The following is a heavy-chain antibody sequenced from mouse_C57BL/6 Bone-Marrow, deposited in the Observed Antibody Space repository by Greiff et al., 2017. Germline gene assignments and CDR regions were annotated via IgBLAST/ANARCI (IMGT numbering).Heavy chain of an antibody. V-gene: IGHV1-50*01. D-gene: IGHD4-1*01. CDR1: GYTFTSYW. CDR3: ASQTGTGFDY. CDR2: IVPSDSYT. Sequence: VQLQQPGAELVKPGASVKLSCKASGYTFTSYWMQWVKQRPGQGLEWIGEIVPSDSYTNYNQKFKGKATLTVDTSSSTAYMQLSSLTSEDSAVYYCASQTGTGFDYGGQGTTLTVSA. J-gene: IGHJ2*01.